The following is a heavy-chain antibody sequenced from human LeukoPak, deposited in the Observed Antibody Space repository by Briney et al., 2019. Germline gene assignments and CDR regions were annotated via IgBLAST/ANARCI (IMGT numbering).Heavy chain of an antibody. CDR2: IKQDGSEK. J-gene: IGHJ4*02. CDR3: AKDGEVGAPFDY. V-gene: IGHV3-7*01. D-gene: IGHD1-26*01. CDR1: GFTFDDYG. Sequence: PGGSLRLSCAASGFTFDDYGMSWVRQAPGKGLEWVANIKQDGSEKYYVDSVKGRFTISRDNAKNSLYLQMNSLRAEDTAVYYCAKDGEVGAPFDYWGQGTLVTVSS.